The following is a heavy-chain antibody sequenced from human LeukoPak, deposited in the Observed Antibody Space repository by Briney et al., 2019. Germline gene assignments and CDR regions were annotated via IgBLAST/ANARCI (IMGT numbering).Heavy chain of an antibody. Sequence: ASVKVSCKASRYTFTSYDINWVREAARQRLEWMGWMNPNTGRTGFAQKFQGRLTMTRDASISTAYIELSSLRSDDTAVYYCARLSQTPDYYSNGGYYYLGYWGQGTPVTVSS. J-gene: IGHJ4*02. V-gene: IGHV1-8*01. D-gene: IGHD3-22*01. CDR3: ARLSQTPDYYSNGGYYYLGY. CDR1: RYTFTSYD. CDR2: MNPNTGRT.